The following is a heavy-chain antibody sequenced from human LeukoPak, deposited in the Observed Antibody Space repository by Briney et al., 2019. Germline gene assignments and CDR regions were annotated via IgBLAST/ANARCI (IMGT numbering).Heavy chain of an antibody. D-gene: IGHD3-10*01. V-gene: IGHV4-39*01. CDR1: GGSISSSSYY. CDR2: IYYSGST. Sequence: SETLSLTCTVSGGSISSSSYYWGWIRQPPGKGLEWIGSIYYSGSTYYNPSLKSRVTISVDTSKNQFSLKLSSVTAADTAVYYCAGPSGRYYNWIYYFDYWGQGTLVTVSS. CDR3: AGPSGRYYNWIYYFDY. J-gene: IGHJ4*02.